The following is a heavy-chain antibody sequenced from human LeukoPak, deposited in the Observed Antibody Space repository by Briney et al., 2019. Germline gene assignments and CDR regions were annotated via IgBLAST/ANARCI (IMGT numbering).Heavy chain of an antibody. J-gene: IGHJ4*02. Sequence: ASVKVSCKASGYTFTSYDMHWVRQAPGQRLEGMGWINAGNGNTKYSQEFQGRVTITRDTSASTAYMELSSLRSEDTAVYYCARRKYYGSGSYYNGEFDYWGQGTLVTVSS. CDR1: GYTFTSYD. D-gene: IGHD3-10*01. CDR3: ARRKYYGSGSYYNGEFDY. CDR2: INAGNGNT. V-gene: IGHV1-3*01.